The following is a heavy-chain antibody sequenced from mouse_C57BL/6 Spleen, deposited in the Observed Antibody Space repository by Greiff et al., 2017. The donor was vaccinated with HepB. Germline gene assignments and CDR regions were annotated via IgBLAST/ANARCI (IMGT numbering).Heavy chain of an antibody. J-gene: IGHJ2*01. Sequence: EVQRVESEGGLVQPGSSMKLSCTASGFTFSDYYMAWVRQVPEKGLEWVANINYDGSSTYYLDSLKSRFIISRDNAKNILYLQMSSLKSEDTATYYCARYDYDHYFDYWGQGTTLTVSS. D-gene: IGHD2-4*01. CDR2: INYDGSST. V-gene: IGHV5-16*01. CDR3: ARYDYDHYFDY. CDR1: GFTFSDYY.